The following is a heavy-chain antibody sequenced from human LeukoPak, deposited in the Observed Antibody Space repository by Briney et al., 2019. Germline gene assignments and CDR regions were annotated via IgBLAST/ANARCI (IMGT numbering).Heavy chain of an antibody. Sequence: PGGSLRLPCAASGFTFSSYGMHWVRQAPGKGLEWVTVVSYDGSNEYYADSVKGRFTISRDNSKNTLYLQMDSLRIEDTAVFCCARDGGGTFGVADNRGPFDYWGQGTLVTVSS. CDR3: ARDGGGTFGVADNRGPFDY. D-gene: IGHD6-19*01. CDR1: GFTFSSYG. J-gene: IGHJ4*02. CDR2: VSYDGSNE. V-gene: IGHV3-30*04.